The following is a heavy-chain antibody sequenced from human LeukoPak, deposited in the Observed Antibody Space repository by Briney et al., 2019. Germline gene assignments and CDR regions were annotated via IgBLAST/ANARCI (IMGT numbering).Heavy chain of an antibody. D-gene: IGHD5/OR15-5a*01. CDR2: INHSGST. J-gene: IGHJ5*02. CDR1: GGSFSGYY. CDR3: ARDTLYAGFDP. Sequence: SETLSLTRAVYGGSFSGYYWSWIRQPPGKGLEWIGEINHSGSTNYNPSLKSRVTISVDTSKNQFSLKLSSVTAADTAVYYCARDTLYAGFDPWGQGTLVTVSS. V-gene: IGHV4-34*01.